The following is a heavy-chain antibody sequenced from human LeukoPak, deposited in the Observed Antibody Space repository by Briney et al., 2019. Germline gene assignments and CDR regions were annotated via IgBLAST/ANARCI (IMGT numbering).Heavy chain of an antibody. V-gene: IGHV5-51*01. CDR3: ARHKEDSSGWIRSLDY. Sequence: GESLKISCKGSGYSFTSYWIGWVRQMPGKGVEWMGIIYPGVSDTRYSPSFQGQVTTSADQSISTAYLQWSSLEASDTAMYYCARHKEDSSGWIRSLDYWGQGPLVTVSS. D-gene: IGHD6-19*01. J-gene: IGHJ4*02. CDR2: IYPGVSDT. CDR1: GYSFTSYW.